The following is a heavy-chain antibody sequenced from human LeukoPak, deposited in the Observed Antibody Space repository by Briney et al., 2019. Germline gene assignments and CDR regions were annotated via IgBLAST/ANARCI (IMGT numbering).Heavy chain of an antibody. CDR3: ARTRSGSYYMVHSWFDP. CDR1: GGSFSSYY. CDR2: INHSGST. Sequence: PSETLSLTCAVYGGSFSSYYWSWIRQPPGKGLEWIGEINHSGSTNYNPSLKSRVTISVGTSKNQFSLKLSSVTAADTAVYYCARTRSGSYYMVHSWFDPWGQGTLVTVSS. V-gene: IGHV4-34*01. D-gene: IGHD3-10*01. J-gene: IGHJ5*02.